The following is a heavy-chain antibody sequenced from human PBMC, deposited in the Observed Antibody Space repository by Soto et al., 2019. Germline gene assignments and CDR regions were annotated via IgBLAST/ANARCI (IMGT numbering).Heavy chain of an antibody. Sequence: SETLSLTCTVSGGSISSYYWSWIRQPPGKGLEWIGYIYYSGSTNYNPSLKSRVTISVDTSKNQFSLKLSSVTAADTAVYYCERDRITGYYYYGLDVWSQGTTVTVSS. J-gene: IGHJ6*02. CDR3: ERDRITGYYYYGLDV. CDR1: GGSISSYY. D-gene: IGHD1-20*01. V-gene: IGHV4-59*01. CDR2: IYYSGST.